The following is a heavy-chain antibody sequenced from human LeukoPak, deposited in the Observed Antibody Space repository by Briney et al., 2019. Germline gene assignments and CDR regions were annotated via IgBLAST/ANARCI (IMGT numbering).Heavy chain of an antibody. CDR3: ARDHGYSYDPNWFDP. CDR1: GFTFSSYS. D-gene: IGHD5-18*01. J-gene: IGHJ5*02. CDR2: ISSSSSYI. V-gene: IGHV3-21*01. Sequence: PGGSLRLSCAASGFTFSSYSMNWVRQAPGKGLEWVSSISSSSSYIYYADSVKGRFTISRDNAKNSLYLQMNSLRAEDTAVYYCARDHGYSYDPNWFDPWGQGTLVTVSS.